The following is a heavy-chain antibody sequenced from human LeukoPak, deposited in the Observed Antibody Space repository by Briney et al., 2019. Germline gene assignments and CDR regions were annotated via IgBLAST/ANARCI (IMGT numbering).Heavy chain of an antibody. CDR2: INHSGST. J-gene: IGHJ4*02. CDR3: ARVGVGATVSAFDI. V-gene: IGHV4-34*01. CDR1: GGSFSGYY. D-gene: IGHD1-26*01. Sequence: PSETLSLTCAVYGGSFSGYYWSWIRQPPGKGLEWIGEINHSGSTNYNPSLKSRVTISVDTSKNQFSLKLSSVTAADTAVYYCARVGVGATVSAFDIWGQGTLVTVSS.